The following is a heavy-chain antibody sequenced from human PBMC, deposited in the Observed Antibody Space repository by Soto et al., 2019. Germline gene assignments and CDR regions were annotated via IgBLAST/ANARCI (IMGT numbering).Heavy chain of an antibody. Sequence: SETLSLTCIVSGVSVTIYTWSWVRQPANKGLEWIGRVFSSVSATYSPSLKSRVRISMDTPENRISLKLDSVTAADAGVYYCKRVGMTTGETWGQRTLVTVSX. J-gene: IGHJ4*02. D-gene: IGHD2-8*02. CDR2: VFSSVSA. CDR1: GVSVTIYT. V-gene: IGHV4-4*07. CDR3: KRVGMTTGET.